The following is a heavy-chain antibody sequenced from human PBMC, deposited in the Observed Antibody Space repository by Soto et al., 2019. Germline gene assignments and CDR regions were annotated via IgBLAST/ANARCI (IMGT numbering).Heavy chain of an antibody. Sequence: EVQLVESGGGLVKPGGSLRLSCAASGFTFSDGWLNWFRQAPGKGLEWVGRIKGKISGGTADYVAPVIGRFTISRDDSKNTVYLQMNSLKIEDTAVYYCTTTGGHLHSDPFDYWGQGALVTVSS. CDR1: GFTFSDGW. V-gene: IGHV3-15*07. CDR2: IKGKISGGTA. D-gene: IGHD2-8*02. J-gene: IGHJ4*02. CDR3: TTTGGHLHSDPFDY.